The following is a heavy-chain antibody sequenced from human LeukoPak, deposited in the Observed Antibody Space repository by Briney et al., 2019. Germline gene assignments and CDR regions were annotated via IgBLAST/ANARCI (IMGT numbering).Heavy chain of an antibody. D-gene: IGHD1-14*01. CDR3: APDRPDALAW. V-gene: IGHV3-74*01. CDR2: FYTDTSIA. CDR1: GFILFNSW. J-gene: IGHJ4*02. Sequence: GGSLRLSCAASGFILFNSWVHWLRQAPGKGPVWVSHFYTDTSIASFADSVRGRFTISRDNAKNTLYLQMNNLRAEDTAVYYCAPDRPDALAWWGQGTLVTVSS.